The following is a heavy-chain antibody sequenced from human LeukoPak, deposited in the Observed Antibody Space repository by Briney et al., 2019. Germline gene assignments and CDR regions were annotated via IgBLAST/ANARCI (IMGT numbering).Heavy chain of an antibody. Sequence: PGGSLRLSCAASGFTFSSYSMNWVRQAPGKGLEWVSYISSSSSTIYYADSVKGRFTISRDNAKNSLYLQMNSLRTEDTAVYYCARGDYSSSFSSFDFWGQGTLVTVSS. CDR1: GFTFSSYS. CDR3: ARGDYSSSFSSFDF. D-gene: IGHD6-6*01. J-gene: IGHJ4*02. V-gene: IGHV3-48*04. CDR2: ISSSSSTI.